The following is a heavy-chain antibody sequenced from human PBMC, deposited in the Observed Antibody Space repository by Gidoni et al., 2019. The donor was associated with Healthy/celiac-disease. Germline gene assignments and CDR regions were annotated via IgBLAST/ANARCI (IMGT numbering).Heavy chain of an antibody. CDR2: IYSGGST. V-gene: IGHV3-66*02. Sequence: EVQLVESVGGLVQTGGSLRLSCAASGFTASSHYKIWVRRAPGKGLGWVSVIYSGGSTDYAESVKGRFTISRDHSKNTLYLQMNSLRAEDTAVYYCARWSPYYDFWSGYSSYFDYWGHGTLVTVSS. D-gene: IGHD3-3*01. CDR3: ARWSPYYDFWSGYSSYFDY. J-gene: IGHJ4*01. CDR1: GFTASSHY.